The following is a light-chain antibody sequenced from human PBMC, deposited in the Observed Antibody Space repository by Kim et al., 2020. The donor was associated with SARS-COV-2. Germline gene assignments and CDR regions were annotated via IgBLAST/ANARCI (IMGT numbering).Light chain of an antibody. V-gene: IGLV1-40*01. J-gene: IGLJ1*01. CDR3: QSYDSSLRYV. CDR2: GNS. CDR1: SSNIGAGYD. Sequence: GPRVTVTCTGSSSNIGAGYDVHWYQQLPGTAPKLLIYGNSNRPSGVPDRFSGSKSGTSASLAITGLQAEDEADYYCQSYDSSLRYVFGTGTKVTVL.